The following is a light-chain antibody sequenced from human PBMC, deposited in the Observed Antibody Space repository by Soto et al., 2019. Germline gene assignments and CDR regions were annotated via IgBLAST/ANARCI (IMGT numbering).Light chain of an antibody. Sequence: QSALTQPPSASGSPGQSVTISCTGTSSDVGGYNYVSWYQQHPGKAPKLMIYEVSKRPSGVPDRFSGSKSGNTASLTVSGLQAEDAADYYCSSYAGSNNPHVVFGGGTEVTVL. CDR3: SSYAGSNNPHVV. V-gene: IGLV2-8*01. CDR2: EVS. CDR1: SSDVGGYNY. J-gene: IGLJ2*01.